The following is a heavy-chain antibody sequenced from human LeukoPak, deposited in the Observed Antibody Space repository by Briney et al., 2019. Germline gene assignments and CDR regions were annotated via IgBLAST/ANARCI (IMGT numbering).Heavy chain of an antibody. D-gene: IGHD5-18*01. Sequence: ASVKVSCKASGYTFNNHYMYWVRQAPGQGLEWMGWISAYNGNTNYAQKLQGRVTMTTDTSTSTAYMELRSLRSDDTAVYYCARTPVPDTAMVIVVDPQFDYWGQGTLVTVSS. V-gene: IGHV1-18*01. CDR3: ARTPVPDTAMVIVVDPQFDY. J-gene: IGHJ4*02. CDR1: GYTFNNHY. CDR2: ISAYNGNT.